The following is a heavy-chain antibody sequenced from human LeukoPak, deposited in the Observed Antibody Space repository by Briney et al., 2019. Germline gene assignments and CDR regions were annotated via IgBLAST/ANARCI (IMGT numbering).Heavy chain of an antibody. Sequence: ASVKVSCEASGYTFTGYYMHWVRQAPGQGLEWMGIINPSGGSTSYAQKFQGRVTMTRDTSTSTVYMELSSLRSEDTAVYYCARDCGATDAFDIWGQGTMVTVSS. V-gene: IGHV1-46*01. CDR3: ARDCGATDAFDI. J-gene: IGHJ3*02. CDR1: GYTFTGYY. D-gene: IGHD1-26*01. CDR2: INPSGGST.